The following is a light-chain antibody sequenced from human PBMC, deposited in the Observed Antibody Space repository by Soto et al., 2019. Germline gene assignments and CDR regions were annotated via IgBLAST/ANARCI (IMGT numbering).Light chain of an antibody. CDR1: SSDVGHYNY. CDR3: SSYAGSFNWV. Sequence: QSALTQPPSASGSPGQSVTISCTGTSSDVGHYNYDSWYQQHPGKAPKLMISEVTKRPSGVPDRFSASKSGNTASLTVSGLQAEDEAAYYCSSYAGSFNWVFGGGTKLTVL. J-gene: IGLJ3*02. CDR2: EVT. V-gene: IGLV2-8*01.